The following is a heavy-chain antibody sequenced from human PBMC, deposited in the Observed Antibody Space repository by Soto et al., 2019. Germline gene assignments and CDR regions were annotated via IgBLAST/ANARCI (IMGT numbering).Heavy chain of an antibody. CDR3: ARDRGNYYYYYGMDV. J-gene: IGHJ6*02. CDR2: ISSSSSYI. CDR1: GFTFSSYS. Sequence: EVQLVESGGGLVKPGGSLRLSCAASGFTFSSYSMNWVRQAPGKGLEWVSSISSSSSYIYYADSVKGRFTISRDNAKNSLYLQMNSLRAEDTAVYYCARDRGNYYYYYGMDVWGQGTTVTVSS. D-gene: IGHD3-16*01. V-gene: IGHV3-21*01.